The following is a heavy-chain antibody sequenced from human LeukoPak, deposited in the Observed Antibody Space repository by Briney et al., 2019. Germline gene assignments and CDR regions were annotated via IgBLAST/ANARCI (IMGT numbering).Heavy chain of an antibody. CDR3: ARGEWLAHPGY. J-gene: IGHJ4*02. CDR1: GGTFSSYA. V-gene: IGHV1-69*04. Sequence: SVKVSCKASGGTFSSYAISWVRQAPGQGLEWMGRIIPILGIANYAQKFQGRVTITADKSTSTAYMELSSLRSEDTAVYYCARGEWLAHPGYWGQGTLVTVSS. D-gene: IGHD6-19*01. CDR2: IIPILGIA.